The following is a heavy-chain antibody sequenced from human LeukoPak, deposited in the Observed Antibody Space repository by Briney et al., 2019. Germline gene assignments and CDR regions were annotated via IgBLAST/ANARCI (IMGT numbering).Heavy chain of an antibody. CDR2: IIPILGIA. CDR1: GGTFSSYA. CDR3: ARSYYYDSSGYHLRAFDI. V-gene: IGHV1-69*04. D-gene: IGHD3-22*01. J-gene: IGHJ3*02. Sequence: SVKVSSKASGGTFSSYAISWVRQAPGQGLEWMGRIIPILGIANYAQKFQGRVTITADKSTSTAYMELSSLRSEDTAVYYCARSYYYDSSGYHLRAFDIWGQGTMVTVSS.